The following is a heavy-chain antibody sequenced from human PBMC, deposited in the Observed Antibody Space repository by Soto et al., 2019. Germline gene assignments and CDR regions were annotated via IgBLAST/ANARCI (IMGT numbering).Heavy chain of an antibody. D-gene: IGHD6-13*01. J-gene: IGHJ4*02. CDR1: GFTFSRHG. CDR2: INPSGDST. Sequence: SGGSLRLSCVASGFTFSRHGLSWVRQAPGKGLEWVSTINPSGDSTFYADSVKGRFTIPRDNSKNTVYLQMNSLSVGDTAVYLCAKVDVSTAGSFDYWGQGALVTVSS. CDR3: AKVDVSTAGSFDY. V-gene: IGHV3-23*01.